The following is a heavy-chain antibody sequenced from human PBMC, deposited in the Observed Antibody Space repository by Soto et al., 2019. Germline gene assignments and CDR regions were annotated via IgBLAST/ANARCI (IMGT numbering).Heavy chain of an antibody. J-gene: IGHJ5*02. D-gene: IGHD5-12*01. Sequence: SETLSLTCTVSGAPINSDYWSWIRQSPGKGLEWIGYIYHIGSTDSNPSHKSRVTISIAKSKNQFPLNLRSVTAADTAVYFCARFTYKSGFNWFDPWGQGTQVTVSS. CDR1: GAPINSDY. CDR3: ARFTYKSGFNWFDP. V-gene: IGHV4-59*01. CDR2: IYHIGST.